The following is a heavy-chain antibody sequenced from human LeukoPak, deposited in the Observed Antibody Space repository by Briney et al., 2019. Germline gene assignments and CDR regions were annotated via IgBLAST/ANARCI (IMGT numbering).Heavy chain of an antibody. Sequence: GGSLRLSCAASGFTFSSYGMHWVRQAPGKGLEWVAFIRYDGSNKYYADSVKGRFTISRDNSKNTLYLQMNSLRAEDTAVYYCAKVLPNNKYCYDSTRGAFDIWGQGTMVTVSS. J-gene: IGHJ3*02. CDR2: IRYDGSNK. CDR3: AKVLPNNKYCYDSTRGAFDI. D-gene: IGHD3-22*01. V-gene: IGHV3-30*02. CDR1: GFTFSSYG.